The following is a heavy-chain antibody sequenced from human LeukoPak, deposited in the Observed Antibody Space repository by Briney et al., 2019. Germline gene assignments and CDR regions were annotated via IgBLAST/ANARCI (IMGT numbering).Heavy chain of an antibody. J-gene: IGHJ4*02. D-gene: IGHD4-17*01. Sequence: PSETLSLTCAVYGGSFSGYYWSWIRQPPGKVLEWIGEINHGGSTNYNPSLKSRVTISVDMSKNQFSLKLSSVTAADTAVYYCARGVVSGDYVLNRETNFDYWGQGTLVTVSS. V-gene: IGHV4-34*01. CDR2: INHGGST. CDR3: ARGVVSGDYVLNRETNFDY. CDR1: GGSFSGYY.